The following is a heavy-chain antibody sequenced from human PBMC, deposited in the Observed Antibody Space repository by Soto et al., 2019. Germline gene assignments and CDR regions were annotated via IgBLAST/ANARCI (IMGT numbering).Heavy chain of an antibody. Sequence: SETLSLTCTVSGGSISSGDYYWSWIRQPPGKGLEWIGYIYYSGSTYYNPSLKSRVTISVDTSKNQFSLKLSSVTAADTAVYYCARHERGSYGVPHYFDYWGQGTLVTVSS. CDR1: GGSISSGDYY. V-gene: IGHV4-30-4*01. CDR3: ARHERGSYGVPHYFDY. D-gene: IGHD5-18*01. CDR2: IYYSGST. J-gene: IGHJ4*02.